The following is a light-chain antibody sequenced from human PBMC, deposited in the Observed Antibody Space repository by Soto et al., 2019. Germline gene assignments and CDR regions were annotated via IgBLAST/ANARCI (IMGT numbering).Light chain of an antibody. CDR1: QSVTRNY. J-gene: IGKJ1*01. CDR3: QQYGASPGT. V-gene: IGKV3-20*01. CDR2: DAS. Sequence: EIVLTQSSGTLSLSPGERATLSCRASQSVTRNYLAWYQQKPGQAPRLLMYDASSRATGIPDRFSGSGSGTDFTLTISRLEPEDFAVYYCQQYGASPGTFGHGTKVDIK.